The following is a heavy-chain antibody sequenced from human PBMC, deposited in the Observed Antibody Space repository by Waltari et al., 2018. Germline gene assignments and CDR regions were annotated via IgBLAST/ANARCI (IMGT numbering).Heavy chain of an antibody. CDR2: IHYSGST. J-gene: IGHJ4*01. CDR3: ARYGEVPASYFFDH. V-gene: IGHV4-34*01. CDR1: GGSFLGYF. Sequence: QVQLHQWGAGQLKPSETLSLTCAVPGGSFLGYFWSWVRPSPGKGLEWLGSIHYSGSTNYNPTLESRLSLSVDTTKKQFSLKLTSVTAADAALYFCARYGEVPASYFFDHWGQGTLVTVAS. D-gene: IGHD2-21*01.